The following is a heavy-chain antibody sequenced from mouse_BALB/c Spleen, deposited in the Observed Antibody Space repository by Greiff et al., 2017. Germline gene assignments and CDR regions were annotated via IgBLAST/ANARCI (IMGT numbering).Heavy chain of an antibody. CDR3: ARHDYGNLGFDY. D-gene: IGHD1-1*01. CDR1: GFTFSSYG. J-gene: IGHJ2*01. Sequence: EVQVVESGGDLVKPGGSLKLSCAASGFTFSSYGMSWVRQTPDKRLEWVATISSGGSYTYYPDSVKGRCTISRDNAKNTLYLQMSSLKSEDTAMYYCARHDYGNLGFDYWGQGTTLTVSS. V-gene: IGHV5-6*01. CDR2: ISSGGSYT.